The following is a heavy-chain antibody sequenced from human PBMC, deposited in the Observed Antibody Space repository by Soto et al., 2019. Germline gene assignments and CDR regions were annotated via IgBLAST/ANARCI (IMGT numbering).Heavy chain of an antibody. CDR3: ARESEYYDSSGYYLGGPWFDP. V-gene: IGHV4-31*03. J-gene: IGHJ5*02. CDR2: IYYSGST. Sequence: QVQLQESGPGLVKPSQTLSLTCTVSGGSISSGGYYWSWIRQHPGKGLEWIGYIYYSGSTYYNPSLKSRVTISVDPSKTQLSLNLSSVTAADTAVYYCARESEYYDSSGYYLGGPWFDPWGQGTLVTVSS. D-gene: IGHD3-22*01. CDR1: GGSISSGGYY.